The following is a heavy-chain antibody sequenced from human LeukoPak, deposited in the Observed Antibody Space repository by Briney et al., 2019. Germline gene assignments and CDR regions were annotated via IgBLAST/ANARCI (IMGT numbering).Heavy chain of an antibody. D-gene: IGHD2-21*01. CDR2: IYHSGST. Sequence: PSETLSLTCTVSGGSISSGGYYWSWIRQPPGKGLEWIGYIYHSGSTYYNPSLKSRVTISVDRSKNQFSLKLSSVTAADTAVYYCAGVVVIAGDDAFDIWGQGTMVTVSS. CDR3: AGVVVIAGDDAFDI. J-gene: IGHJ3*02. V-gene: IGHV4-30-2*01. CDR1: GGSISSGGYY.